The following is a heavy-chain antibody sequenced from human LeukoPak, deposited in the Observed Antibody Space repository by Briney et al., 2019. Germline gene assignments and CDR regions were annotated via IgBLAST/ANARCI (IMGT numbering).Heavy chain of an antibody. CDR2: ISSSGSTI. D-gene: IGHD3-22*01. CDR3: ARDGSDYYDSSGYRTNGYFDY. Sequence: GGSLRLSCAASGFTFSSYEMNWVRQAPGKGLEWVSYISSSGSTIYYADSVKGRFTISRDNAKNSLYLQMNRLRAEDTAVHYCARDGSDYYDSSGYRTNGYFDYWGQGTLVTVSS. J-gene: IGHJ4*02. V-gene: IGHV3-48*03. CDR1: GFTFSSYE.